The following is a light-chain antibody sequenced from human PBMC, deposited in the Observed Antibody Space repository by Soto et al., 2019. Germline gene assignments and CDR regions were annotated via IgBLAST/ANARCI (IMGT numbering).Light chain of an antibody. CDR3: QQYNSYSPLYT. CDR2: DAS. Sequence: DIQMTQSPSTLSASVGDRVTITCRASQSISSWLAWYQQKPGKAPKLLIYDASSLESGVPSRFSGSGSGTEFPLTISSLQHDDFATYYCQQYNSYSPLYTFGQGTKLEIK. V-gene: IGKV1-5*01. J-gene: IGKJ2*01. CDR1: QSISSW.